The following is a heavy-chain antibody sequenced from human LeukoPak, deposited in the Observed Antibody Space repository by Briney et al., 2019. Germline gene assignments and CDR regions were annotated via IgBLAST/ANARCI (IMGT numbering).Heavy chain of an antibody. CDR3: ARGDGSWGSLY. Sequence: SETLSLTCTVSGGSISSYYWSWIRQPPGKGPEWIGYIYYSGSTNYNPSLKSRVTISVDTSKNQFSLKLSSVTAADTAVYYCARGDGSWGSLYWGQGTLVTVSS. CDR1: GGSISSYY. J-gene: IGHJ4*02. CDR2: IYYSGST. D-gene: IGHD6-13*01. V-gene: IGHV4-59*01.